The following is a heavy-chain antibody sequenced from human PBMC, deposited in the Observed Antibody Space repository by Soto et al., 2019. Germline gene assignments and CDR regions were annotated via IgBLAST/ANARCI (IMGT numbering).Heavy chain of an antibody. V-gene: IGHV3-48*02. CDR3: ASWDYDSSGYYNAFDI. D-gene: IGHD3-22*01. J-gene: IGHJ3*02. Sequence: GGSQRPSCAASGFTFSSYSRNWVRQAPGKGLEWVSYISSSSSTIYYADSVKGRFTISRDNAKNSLYLQMNSLRDEDTAVYYCASWDYDSSGYYNAFDIWGQGTMVTVSS. CDR1: GFTFSSYS. CDR2: ISSSSSTI.